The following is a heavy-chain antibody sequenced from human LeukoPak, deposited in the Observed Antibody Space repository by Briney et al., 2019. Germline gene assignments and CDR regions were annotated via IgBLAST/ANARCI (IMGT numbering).Heavy chain of an antibody. CDR3: ARGRLAYYYGSGSYSNY. V-gene: IGHV4-34*01. Sequence: SETLSLTCAVSGGSFSGYYWSWIRQPPGKGLEWIGEINHSGSTNYNPSLKSRVTISVDTSKNQFSLKLSSVTAADTAVYYCARGRLAYYYGSGSYSNYWGQGTLVTVSS. D-gene: IGHD3-10*01. CDR1: GGSFSGYY. J-gene: IGHJ4*02. CDR2: INHSGST.